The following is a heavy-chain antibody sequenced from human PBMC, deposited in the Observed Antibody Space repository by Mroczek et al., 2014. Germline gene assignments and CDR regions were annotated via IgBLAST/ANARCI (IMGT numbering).Heavy chain of an antibody. CDR1: GGSISSYY. Sequence: QVQLQQWGPGLVKPSETLSLTCTVSGGSISSYYWSWIRQPPGKGLEWIGYIYYSGSTNYNPSLKSRVTISVDTSKNQFSLKLSSVTAADTAVYYCARDGASGGGYFDYWGQGTLVTVSS. CDR3: ARDGASGGGYFDY. J-gene: IGHJ4*02. V-gene: IGHV4-59*01. D-gene: IGHD3-16*01. CDR2: IYYSGST.